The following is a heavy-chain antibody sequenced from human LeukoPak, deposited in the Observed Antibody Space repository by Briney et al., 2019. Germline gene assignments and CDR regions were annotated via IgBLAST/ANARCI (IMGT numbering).Heavy chain of an antibody. CDR3: ARDQPYYYDRGAFDI. CDR1: GFTFSSYA. J-gene: IGHJ3*02. V-gene: IGHV3-30-3*01. Sequence: PERSLRLSCAASGFTFSSYAMHWVRQAPGKGLEWVAVISYDGSNKYYADSVKGRFTISRDNSKNTLYLQMNSLRAEDTAVYYCARDQPYYYDRGAFDIWGQGTMVTVSS. D-gene: IGHD3-22*01. CDR2: ISYDGSNK.